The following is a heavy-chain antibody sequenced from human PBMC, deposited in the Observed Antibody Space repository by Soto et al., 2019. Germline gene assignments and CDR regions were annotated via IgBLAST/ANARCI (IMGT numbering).Heavy chain of an antibody. Sequence: PSETLSLTCTVSGGSISSGGYYWSWIRQHPGKGLEWIGYIYYSGSTYYNPSLKSRVTISVDTSKNQFSLKLSSVTAADTAVYYCARGSRGYSGYDYFQPYYYYMDVWGKGTTVTVSS. D-gene: IGHD5-12*01. V-gene: IGHV4-31*03. CDR3: ARGSRGYSGYDYFQPYYYYMDV. CDR1: GGSISSGGYY. CDR2: IYYSGST. J-gene: IGHJ6*03.